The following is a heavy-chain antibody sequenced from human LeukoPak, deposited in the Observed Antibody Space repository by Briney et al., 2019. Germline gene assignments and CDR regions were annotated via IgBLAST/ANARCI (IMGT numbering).Heavy chain of an antibody. CDR1: GFTFSNAW. CDR2: IKSKTDGGTT. J-gene: IGHJ4*02. Sequence: PGGSLRLSCAASGFTFSNAWMSWVRQAPGKGLEWVGRIKSKTDGGTTDYAAPVKGRFTISRDDSKNTLYLQMNSLKTEDTAVYYRTHSGSYERPFDYWGQGTLVTVSS. V-gene: IGHV3-15*01. D-gene: IGHD1-26*01. CDR3: THSGSYERPFDY.